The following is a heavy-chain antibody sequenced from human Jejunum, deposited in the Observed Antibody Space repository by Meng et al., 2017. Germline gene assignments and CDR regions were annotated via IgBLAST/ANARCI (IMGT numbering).Heavy chain of an antibody. V-gene: IGHV4-38-2*02. CDR3: ARDGYSYGLYYFDY. CDR2: IYHTGSP. Sequence: GSLRLSCTVSGYSLTSGYYWGWIRQPPGKGLEWIGSIYHTGSPNYNPSFRSRAAISVDTSKNQFSLKLSSVTAADTAVYYCARDGYSYGLYYFDYWGQGTLVTVSS. CDR1: GYSLTSGYY. D-gene: IGHD5-18*01. J-gene: IGHJ4*02.